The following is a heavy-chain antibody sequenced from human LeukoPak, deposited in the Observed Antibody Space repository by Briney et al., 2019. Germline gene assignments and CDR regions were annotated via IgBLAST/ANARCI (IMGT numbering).Heavy chain of an antibody. CDR2: ISWNSANR. J-gene: IGHJ3*02. V-gene: IGHV3-9*01. CDR1: GFTFDDYA. D-gene: IGHD2-21*02. Sequence: PGRSLRLSCAASGFTFDDYAMHWVRQAPGKGLEWVSGISWNSANRAYADSVKGRFTISRDNAKNSLFLQMNSQRAEDTALYYCAKSPTKRLIFCGGDCYSADAFDIWGQGTMVTVSS. CDR3: AKSPTKRLIFCGGDCYSADAFDI.